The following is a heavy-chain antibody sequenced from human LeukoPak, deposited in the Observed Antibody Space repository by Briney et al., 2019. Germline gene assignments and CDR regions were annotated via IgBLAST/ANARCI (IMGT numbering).Heavy chain of an antibody. CDR3: ARHPMYIVVVPAVIFWFDP. V-gene: IGHV4-39*01. J-gene: IGHJ5*02. Sequence: SETLSLTCTVSGGSMSSSSYYWGWIRQPPGKGLEWIGSIYYSGSNYYNPSLKSRVTISVDTSKNQFSLKLSSVTAADTAVYYCARHPMYIVVVPAVIFWFDPWGQGTLVTVSS. CDR2: IYYSGSN. CDR1: GGSMSSSSYY. D-gene: IGHD2-2*01.